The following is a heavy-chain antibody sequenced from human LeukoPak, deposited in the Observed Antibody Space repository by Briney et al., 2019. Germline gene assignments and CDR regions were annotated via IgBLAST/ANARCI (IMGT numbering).Heavy chain of an antibody. CDR1: GYSISSGYY. Sequence: PSETLSLTCTVSGYSISSGYYWGWIRQPPGKGLECIGSLYNSGGTYYNPSLKSRVTISVDTSKNQFSLKLSSVTAADTAVYYCARGAKITIFAVVIMRPAPRFDYWGQGTLVTVSS. V-gene: IGHV4-38-2*02. J-gene: IGHJ4*02. D-gene: IGHD3-3*01. CDR2: LYNSGGT. CDR3: ARGAKITIFAVVIMRPAPRFDY.